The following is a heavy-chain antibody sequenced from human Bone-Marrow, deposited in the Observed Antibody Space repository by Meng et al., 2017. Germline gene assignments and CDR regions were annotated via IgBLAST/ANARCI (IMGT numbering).Heavy chain of an antibody. D-gene: IGHD2-15*01. J-gene: IGHJ4*02. Sequence: VKKPGSSVKVPCKASGGVFSSNAISWVGQAPGQGLEWMGGIIPIFGTANYAQKFQGRVTITADESTSTAYMELSSLRSEDTAVYYCARRSFGGYCSGGSCYGEFDYWGQGTLVTVSS. CDR3: ARRSFGGYCSGGSCYGEFDY. V-gene: IGHV1-69*01. CDR1: GGVFSSNA. CDR2: IIPIFGTA.